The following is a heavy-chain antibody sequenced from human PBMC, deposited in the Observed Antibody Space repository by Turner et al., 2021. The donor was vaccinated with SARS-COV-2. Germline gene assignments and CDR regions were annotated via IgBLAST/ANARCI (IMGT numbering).Heavy chain of an antibody. CDR1: GASISSSNYY. Sequence: QLQLQESGPGLVTPSETLSLTCPVSGASISSSNYYWGWIRQPPGKGLEWIGSIYYSGSTYYNPALKSRVTISVDTSKNQFSLKLSSVTAADTAVYYCARLLNPGSYYYYYYGMDVWGQGTTVTVSS. V-gene: IGHV4-39*01. J-gene: IGHJ6*02. D-gene: IGHD3-10*01. CDR2: IYYSGST. CDR3: ARLLNPGSYYYYYYGMDV.